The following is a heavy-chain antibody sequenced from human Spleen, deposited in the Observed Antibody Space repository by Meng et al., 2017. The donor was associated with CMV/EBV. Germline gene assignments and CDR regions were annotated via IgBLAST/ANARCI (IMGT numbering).Heavy chain of an antibody. Sequence: GESLKISCAASGFTFSNYSMNWVRQAPGKGLEWVSYISSRSSTIYYADSVKGRFTISRDNAKNSLYLQMNSLRVEDTAVYYCARGTLLEWLPYFDYWGQGILVTVSS. CDR2: ISSRSSTI. CDR1: GFTFSNYS. J-gene: IGHJ4*02. D-gene: IGHD3-3*01. CDR3: ARGTLLEWLPYFDY. V-gene: IGHV3-48*04.